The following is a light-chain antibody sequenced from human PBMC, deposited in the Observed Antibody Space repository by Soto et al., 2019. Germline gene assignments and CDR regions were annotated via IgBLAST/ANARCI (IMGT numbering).Light chain of an antibody. J-gene: IGLJ2*01. CDR3: TSFTTSSTLV. V-gene: IGLV2-14*01. Sequence: QSVLTQPASVSGSPGQSITISCTGTSSDIGTYNSVSWYQQHAGKVPKLMIYDVTNRPSGVSDRFSGSKSGNTASLTIAVLLAEDEADYFCTSFTTSSTLVFSGGTKLTVL. CDR2: DVT. CDR1: SSDIGTYNS.